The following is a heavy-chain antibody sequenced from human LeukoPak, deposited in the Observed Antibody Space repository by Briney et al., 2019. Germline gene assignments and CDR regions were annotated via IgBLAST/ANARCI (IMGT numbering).Heavy chain of an antibody. CDR3: TRDLQGDYLYTVYY. Sequence: ASVKVSCKASGYTFTSYAMHWVRQAPGQRLEWMGWINAGNGNTKYSQKFQGRVTITRDTSASTAYMELSSLRVEDTAIYYCTRDLQGDYLYTVYYWGQGSLVTVSS. CDR1: GYTFTSYA. V-gene: IGHV1-3*01. D-gene: IGHD3-16*02. CDR2: INAGNGNT. J-gene: IGHJ4*02.